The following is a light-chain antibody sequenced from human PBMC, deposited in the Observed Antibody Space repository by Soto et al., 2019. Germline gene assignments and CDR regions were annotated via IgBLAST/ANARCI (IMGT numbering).Light chain of an antibody. CDR2: GAS. J-gene: IGKJ1*01. V-gene: IGKV3-20*01. CDR3: QQYGSSPGT. CDR1: QSVSSGL. Sequence: EIVLTQSPGPLSLSPGERATLSCRASQSVSSGLLAWYQQKPGQGPRLLIHGASFRATGIPDRFSGSGSGTDFTLTISRLEPEDFAVYYCQQYGSSPGTFGQGTKAEI.